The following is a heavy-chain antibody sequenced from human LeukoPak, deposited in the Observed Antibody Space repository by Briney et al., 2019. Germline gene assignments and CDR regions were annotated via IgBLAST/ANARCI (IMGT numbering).Heavy chain of an antibody. D-gene: IGHD3-10*01. CDR3: ARDLTTMVRGLPLDY. Sequence: GGSLRLSCAASGFTFSSNSMNWVRQAPGKGLEWVSYITRSSDTIYYADSVKGRFTISRDNAKNSLYLQMNSLRDEDTAVYYCARDLTTMVRGLPLDYWGQGTLVTVSS. V-gene: IGHV3-48*02. CDR2: ITRSSDTI. CDR1: GFTFSSNS. J-gene: IGHJ4*02.